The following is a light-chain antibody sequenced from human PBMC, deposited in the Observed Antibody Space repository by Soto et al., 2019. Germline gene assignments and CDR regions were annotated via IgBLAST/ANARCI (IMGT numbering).Light chain of an antibody. V-gene: IGKV1-16*01. Sequence: DIQMTQPPFSLSASVGDRVTMTCRASLTISNFLDWYQKKPGQAPKLLIYAASSMQSGIPARFSGSGSGTDFTLTIGRLQSEDSAVYYCQQYNSSPPITFGQGTRLEIK. CDR1: LTISNF. CDR3: QQYNSSPPIT. CDR2: AAS. J-gene: IGKJ5*01.